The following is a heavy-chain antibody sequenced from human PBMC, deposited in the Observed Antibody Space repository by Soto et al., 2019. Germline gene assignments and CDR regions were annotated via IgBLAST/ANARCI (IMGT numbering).Heavy chain of an antibody. Sequence: QVQLVESGGGVVRPGRSLRLSCAASGFTFSIYAMYWVRQAPGKGLEWVAVLSPDGTNKYYADSVKGRFTISRDNSQNTLYLQINSLGTDDTAVYYCAREGSDYYWGQGTLLTVSS. CDR3: AREGSDYY. CDR2: LSPDGTNK. V-gene: IGHV3-30-3*01. J-gene: IGHJ4*02. D-gene: IGHD2-21*02. CDR1: GFTFSIYA.